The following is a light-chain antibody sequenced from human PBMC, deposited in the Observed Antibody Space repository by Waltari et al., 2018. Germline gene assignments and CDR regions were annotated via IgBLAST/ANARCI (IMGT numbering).Light chain of an antibody. Sequence: QSVLTQPPSVAEAPRQRVTIPCSGSRSNIRNNAVSWYPQLPGKAPKLLIYYDDLLPSGVSDRFSGSKSGTSASLAISGLQSDDEADYYCAVWDDRLNGVVFGGGTKLTVL. CDR1: RSNIRNNA. J-gene: IGLJ2*01. CDR2: YDD. CDR3: AVWDDRLNGVV. V-gene: IGLV1-36*01.